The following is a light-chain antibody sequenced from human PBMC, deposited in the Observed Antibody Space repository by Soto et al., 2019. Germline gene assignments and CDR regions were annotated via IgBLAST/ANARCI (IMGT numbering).Light chain of an antibody. V-gene: IGKV1-5*03. CDR2: KAY. J-gene: IGKJ1*01. CDR3: QHYNSYSEA. CDR1: QTISSW. Sequence: EIQMTQYPSTLSASVGDRFTITCLASQTISSWLAWYQQKPGKAPKLLIYKAYTLKSGVTSRFSGSGSGTEFTLTISSLQPDDFATYYCQHYNSYSEAVGQGTKVEIK.